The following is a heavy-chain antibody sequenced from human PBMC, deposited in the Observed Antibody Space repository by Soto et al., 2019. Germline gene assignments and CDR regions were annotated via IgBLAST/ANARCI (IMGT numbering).Heavy chain of an antibody. D-gene: IGHD3-3*01. CDR3: ARDHYDFWSGYLWPYYYGMDV. CDR1: GGSISSGGYY. J-gene: IGHJ6*02. V-gene: IGHV4-31*03. Sequence: QVQLQESGPGLVKPSQTLSLTCTVSGGSISSGGYYWSWIRQHPGKGLEWIGYIYYSGSTYYNPSLKSRVTISVDTCKNQFSLKLSSVTAAGTAVYYCARDHYDFWSGYLWPYYYGMDVWGQGTTVTVSS. CDR2: IYYSGST.